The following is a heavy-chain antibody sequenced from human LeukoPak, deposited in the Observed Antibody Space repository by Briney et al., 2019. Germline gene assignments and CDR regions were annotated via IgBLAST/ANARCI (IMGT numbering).Heavy chain of an antibody. V-gene: IGHV3-74*01. D-gene: IGHD2-2*01. CDR1: GFSFSSYW. Sequence: AGGSLRLSCAASGFSFSSYWMHWVRQAPGKGLVWISRINSDGSTTNYADSVNGRFTISRDNAKDTLYLQMNSLRVEDTAVYYCWVPATAGEADYWGQGTLVTVSS. CDR2: INSDGSTT. CDR3: WVPATAGEADY. J-gene: IGHJ4*02.